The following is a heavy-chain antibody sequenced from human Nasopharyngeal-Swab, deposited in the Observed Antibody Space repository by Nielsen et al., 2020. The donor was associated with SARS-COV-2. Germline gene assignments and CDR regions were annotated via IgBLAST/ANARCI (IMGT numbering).Heavy chain of an antibody. Sequence: SETLSLTCAVSGGSISSSNWWSWVRQPPGKGLEWIGKIYHSGSTNYNPPLKSRVTISVDKSKNQFSLKLSSVTAADTAVYCCARALSYDFWSGSQRFDPWGQGTLVTVSS. CDR3: ARALSYDFWSGSQRFDP. CDR2: IYHSGST. V-gene: IGHV4-4*01. J-gene: IGHJ5*02. D-gene: IGHD3-3*01. CDR1: GGSISSSNW.